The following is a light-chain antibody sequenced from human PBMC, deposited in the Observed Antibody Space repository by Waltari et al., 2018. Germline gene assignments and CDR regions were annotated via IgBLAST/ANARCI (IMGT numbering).Light chain of an antibody. Sequence: VMTQSPATLSVSPGERVTLSCRASQSVSSNLAWYQLKPGQAPRLLIYGASTRATGIPARFSGSGSRTEFTLSISGLQSEDSAVYYCHQYHNWPPAFGQGTKVEI. V-gene: IGKV3-15*01. CDR2: GAS. CDR1: QSVSSN. CDR3: HQYHNWPPA. J-gene: IGKJ1*01.